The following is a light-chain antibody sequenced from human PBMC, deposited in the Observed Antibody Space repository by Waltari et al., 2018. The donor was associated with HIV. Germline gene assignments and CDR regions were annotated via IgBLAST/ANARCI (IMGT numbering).Light chain of an antibody. CDR2: DNN. CDR3: EAWDSGPRAVV. J-gene: IGLJ2*01. V-gene: IGLV1-51*01. CDR1: NSNIGNNY. Sequence: QSVLTQPPSVSAAPGQKVTISCSGTNSNIGNNYVSWYQQFPGAAPKLLLYDNNKRTSGIPDRFSGSKSGTSATLGIIGLQTGDEADYYCEAWDSGPRAVVFGGGTKLTVL.